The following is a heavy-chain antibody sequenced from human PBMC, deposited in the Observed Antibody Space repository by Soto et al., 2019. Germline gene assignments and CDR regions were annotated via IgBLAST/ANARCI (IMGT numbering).Heavy chain of an antibody. D-gene: IGHD2-21*02. V-gene: IGHV2-5*02. J-gene: IGHJ6*02. CDR2: LYWDDDQ. Sequence: QVTLKESGPTLVKPTQTLTLTCTVSGLSLRTTGVGVGWVRQPPGKALEWLALLYWDDDQRYSPSLRSRLTIAKDISEKQVVLTMTNMDTVDTATYYCVQSRCGGDCREIYSSHAYNGLDVWGQGTTVNVSS. CDR3: VQSRCGGDCREIYSSHAYNGLDV. CDR1: GLSLRTTGVG.